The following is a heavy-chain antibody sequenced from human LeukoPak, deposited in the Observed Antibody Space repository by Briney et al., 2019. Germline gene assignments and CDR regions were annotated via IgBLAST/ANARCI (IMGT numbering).Heavy chain of an antibody. CDR1: GFTFSSYA. V-gene: IGHV3-21*01. CDR3: ARDQDTMVRGFYYYYMDV. D-gene: IGHD3-10*01. CDR2: ISSSSSYI. Sequence: GGSLRLSCAASGFTFSSYAMNWVRQAPGKGLEWVSSISSSSSYIYYADSVKGRFTISRDNAKNSLYLQMNSLRAEDTAVYYYARDQDTMVRGFYYYYMDVWGKGTTVTVSS. J-gene: IGHJ6*03.